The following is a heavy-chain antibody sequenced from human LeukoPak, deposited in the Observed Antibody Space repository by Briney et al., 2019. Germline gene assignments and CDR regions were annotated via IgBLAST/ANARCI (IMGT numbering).Heavy chain of an antibody. CDR2: IYSGGST. CDR3: ARVLSGRGSLYSYYYYMDV. D-gene: IGHD3-10*01. J-gene: IGHJ6*03. CDR1: GFTVRSNY. V-gene: IGHV3-53*01. Sequence: GGSLRLSCAASGFTVRSNYISWVRQAPGKGPEWVSVIYSGGSTYYADSVKGRFTISRDNSKNTLYLQMNSLRAEDTAVYYCARVLSGRGSLYSYYYYMDVWGKGTTVTISS.